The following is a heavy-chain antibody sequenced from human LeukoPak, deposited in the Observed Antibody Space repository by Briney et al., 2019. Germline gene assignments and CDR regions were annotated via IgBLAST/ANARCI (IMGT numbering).Heavy chain of an antibody. CDR2: IYSGGTT. CDR3: ARDQYSYAHAAH. Sequence: PGGSLRRSCAASGFTVSSNYMSWVRQAPGKGLEWVSVIYSGGTTYYADSVKGRFTISRDNSKNTLHLQMNSLRAEDTAVYYCARDQYSYAHAAHWGQGTLVTVSS. D-gene: IGHD5-18*01. J-gene: IGHJ4*02. CDR1: GFTVSSNY. V-gene: IGHV3-66*01.